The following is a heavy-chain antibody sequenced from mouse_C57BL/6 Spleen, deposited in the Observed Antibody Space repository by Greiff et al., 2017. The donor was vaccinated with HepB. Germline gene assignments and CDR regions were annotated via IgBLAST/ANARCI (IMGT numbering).Heavy chain of an antibody. Sequence: EVKLMESGGGLVQPGGSMKLSCVASGFTFSNYWMNWVRQSPEKGLEWVAQIRLKSDNYATHYAESVKGRFTISRDDSKSSVYLQMNNLRAEDTGIYYCTAAYSNYSFAYWGQGTLVTVSA. J-gene: IGHJ3*01. CDR2: IRLKSDNYAT. CDR3: TAAYSNYSFAY. CDR1: GFTFSNYW. D-gene: IGHD2-5*01. V-gene: IGHV6-3*01.